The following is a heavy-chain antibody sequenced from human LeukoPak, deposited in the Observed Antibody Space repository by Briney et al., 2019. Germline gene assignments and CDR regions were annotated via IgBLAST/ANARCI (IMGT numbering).Heavy chain of an antibody. J-gene: IGHJ4*02. CDR2: IYYISNT. V-gene: IGHV4-61*08. CDR1: GASVSSAGYH. D-gene: IGHD1-26*01. CDR3: ARTQSQSGSYRYYFDY. Sequence: PSETLSLTCTVSGASVSSAGYHWSWIRQPPGGGLEWIGYIYYISNTNYNPSLKSRVTMSVDPSKNQFSLKLNSVTAADTAVYYCARTQSQSGSYRYYFDYWGQGTLVTVSS.